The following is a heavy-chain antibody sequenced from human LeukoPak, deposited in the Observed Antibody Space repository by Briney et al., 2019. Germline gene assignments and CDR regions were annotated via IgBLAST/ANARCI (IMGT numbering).Heavy chain of an antibody. CDR1: GFTFSSYA. Sequence: PGGSLRLSWAASGFTFSSYAMHWVRQAPGKGLERLAVISCGGSNKYYADSVKGRFTISRDNSKNTLYLQMTSLRAEDTAVYYCARDLRLREAFYYYYRMHVWGQGTTVTVSS. CDR3: ARDLRLREAFYYYYRMHV. V-gene: IGHV3-30-3*01. D-gene: IGHD3-16*01. J-gene: IGHJ6*02. CDR2: ISCGGSNK.